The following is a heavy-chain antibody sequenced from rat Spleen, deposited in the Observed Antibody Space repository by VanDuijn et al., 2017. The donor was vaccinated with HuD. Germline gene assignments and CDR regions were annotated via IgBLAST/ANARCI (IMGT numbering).Heavy chain of an antibody. CDR3: ARESRDLTIAATSGWFAY. Sequence: EVQLQESGPGLVKPSQSLSLTCSVTGYSITSSYRWNWIRKFPGNKLEWMGYINSAGSTNYNPSLKSRISITRDTSKNQFFLQVNSVTTEDTATYYCARESRDLTIAATSGWFAYWGQGTLVTVSS. V-gene: IGHV3-3*01. J-gene: IGHJ3*01. D-gene: IGHD1-2*01. CDR1: GYSITSSYR. CDR2: INSAGST.